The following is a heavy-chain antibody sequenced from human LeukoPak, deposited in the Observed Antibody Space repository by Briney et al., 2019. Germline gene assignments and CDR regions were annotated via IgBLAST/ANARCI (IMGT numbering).Heavy chain of an antibody. J-gene: IGHJ5*02. CDR1: GFTFSSYS. D-gene: IGHD4-17*01. CDR2: ISSRSSYI. Sequence: GGSLRLSCAASGFTFSSYSMNWLRHAPGKGLEWVSSISSRSSYIYYAASVKGRFTISRDHDTNSLYLQINGLSGEDPAVYYCARVLGDYARWFHPWGQGTLVTVSS. CDR3: ARVLGDYARWFHP. V-gene: IGHV3-21*01.